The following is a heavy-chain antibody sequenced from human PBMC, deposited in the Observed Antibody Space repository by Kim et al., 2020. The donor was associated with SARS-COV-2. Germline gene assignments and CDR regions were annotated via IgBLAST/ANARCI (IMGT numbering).Heavy chain of an antibody. CDR1: GFTFNNYA. CDR3: AKFSDTSVPPYFDRAFDV. V-gene: IGHV3-23*01. J-gene: IGHJ3*01. D-gene: IGHD3-9*01. CDR2: ISDSGAVT. Sequence: GGSLRLSCAASGFTFNNYAMSWVRQTPGKGLEWVSGISDSGAVTKYAESVQGRFTITRDSSKNTLYLEMSSLRAGDTAVYYCAKFSDTSVPPYFDRAFDVWGQGTKVTGSS.